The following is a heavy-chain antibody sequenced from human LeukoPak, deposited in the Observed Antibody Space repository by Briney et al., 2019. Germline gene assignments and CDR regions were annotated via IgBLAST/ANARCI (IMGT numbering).Heavy chain of an antibody. CDR3: ARSGYDSSGYYSDY. J-gene: IGHJ4*02. CDR1: GGSISSGSYY. V-gene: IGHV4-61*02. D-gene: IGHD3-22*01. Sequence: SQTLSLTCTVSGGSISSGSYYWSWIRQPAGKGLEWIGRIYTSGSTNYNPSLKSRVTISVDTSKNQSSLKLSSVTAADTAVYYCARSGYDSSGYYSDYWGQGTLVTVSS. CDR2: IYTSGST.